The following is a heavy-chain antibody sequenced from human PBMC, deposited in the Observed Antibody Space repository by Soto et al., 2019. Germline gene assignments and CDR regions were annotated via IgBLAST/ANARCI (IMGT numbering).Heavy chain of an antibody. Sequence: QLQLQESGPGLVKPSETLSLTCSVSGDSISISSYYWGWVRQPPGKGLEWIGSIHYSVSTHYNPSLQSRVTISGDASKKQFSLKLGSVTAADTAMYYCASTKDETLYFDYWGQGNLVTVSS. J-gene: IGHJ4*02. CDR3: ASTKDETLYFDY. CDR1: GDSISISSYY. CDR2: IHYSVST. D-gene: IGHD2-15*01. V-gene: IGHV4-39*01.